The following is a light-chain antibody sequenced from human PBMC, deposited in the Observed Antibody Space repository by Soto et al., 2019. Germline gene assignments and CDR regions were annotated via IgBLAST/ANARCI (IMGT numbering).Light chain of an antibody. CDR3: KQRSNWPEIT. CDR1: QSISSD. CDR2: DAS. V-gene: IGKV3-11*01. Sequence: EIVLTQSAATLSLSPGERDTLXCRASQSISSDLAWYQQKPGKAPRLLICDASNRATAIQARLSGSGSGKDSTLNISSLEPEDFAVYYCKQRSNWPEITFGQGTRLEIK. J-gene: IGKJ5*01.